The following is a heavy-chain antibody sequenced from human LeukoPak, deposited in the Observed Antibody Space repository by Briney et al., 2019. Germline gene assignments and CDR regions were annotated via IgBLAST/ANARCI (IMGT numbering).Heavy chain of an antibody. CDR2: IIPIFGTA. CDR1: GGTFSSYA. V-gene: IGHV1-69*13. D-gene: IGHD6-13*01. CDR3: ARDLSGIAAAFYAFDI. Sequence: SVKVSCKASGGTFSSYAISWVRQAPGQGLEWMGGIIPIFGTANYAQKFQGRVTITADESTSTAYMELSSLRSEDTAVYYCARDLSGIAAAFYAFDIWGQGTMVTVSS. J-gene: IGHJ3*02.